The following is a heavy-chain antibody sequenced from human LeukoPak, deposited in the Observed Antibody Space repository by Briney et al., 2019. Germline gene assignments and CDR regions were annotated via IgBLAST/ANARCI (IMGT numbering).Heavy chain of an antibody. CDR2: ISAYNGNT. Sequence: ASVKVSCKASGYTFTSYGISWVRQAPGQGLEWMGWISAYNGNTNYAQKLQGSVTMTTDTSTSTAYMELRSLSSDDTDVYYCVRALVSPFDYWGQGTLVTVSS. CDR3: VRALVSPFDY. V-gene: IGHV1-18*01. CDR1: GYTFTSYG. J-gene: IGHJ4*02. D-gene: IGHD2-21*01.